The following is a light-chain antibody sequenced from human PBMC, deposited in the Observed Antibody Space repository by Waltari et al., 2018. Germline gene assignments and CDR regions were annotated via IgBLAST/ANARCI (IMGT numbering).Light chain of an antibody. CDR3: QQYNNWPLT. Sequence: EILMTQSPATLSVSPGERATLSCRASQSVNNNLAWYQQKPGQAPRLLIYGASTRATGIPGRFSGSGAGKEFTLTISSLQSEVVAVYYWQQYNNWPLTFGQGTKVEIK. V-gene: IGKV3-15*01. CDR1: QSVNNN. CDR2: GAS. J-gene: IGKJ1*01.